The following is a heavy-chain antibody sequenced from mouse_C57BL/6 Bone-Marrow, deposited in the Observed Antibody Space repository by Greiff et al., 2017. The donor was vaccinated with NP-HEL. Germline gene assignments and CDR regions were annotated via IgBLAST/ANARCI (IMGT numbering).Heavy chain of an antibody. CDR3: ARTAGNWFAY. CDR1: GYTFPSYW. Sequence: VQLQQPGAELVRPGSSVKLSCQASGYTFPSYWMHWVKQRPIQGLEWIGNIDPSDIEPHYNQKFKDKATLTVDKSSSTAYMQLSSLTSEDSAVYYCARTAGNWFAYWGQGTLVTVSA. J-gene: IGHJ3*01. D-gene: IGHD2-1*01. CDR2: IDPSDIEP. V-gene: IGHV1-52*01.